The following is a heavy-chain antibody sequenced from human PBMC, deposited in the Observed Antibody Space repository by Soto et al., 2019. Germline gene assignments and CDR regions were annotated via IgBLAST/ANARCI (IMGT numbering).Heavy chain of an antibody. V-gene: IGHV4-34*01. CDR2: INHSGST. CDR1: GGSFSGYY. J-gene: IGHJ3*02. Sequence: PSETLSLTCAVYGGSFSGYYWSWIRQPPGKGLEWIGEINHSGSTNYNPSLKSRVTISVDTSKNQFSLKLSSVTAADTAVYYCARGVVVAATDLYLFFDIWGQGTMVTVSS. D-gene: IGHD2-15*01. CDR3: ARGVVVAATDLYLFFDI.